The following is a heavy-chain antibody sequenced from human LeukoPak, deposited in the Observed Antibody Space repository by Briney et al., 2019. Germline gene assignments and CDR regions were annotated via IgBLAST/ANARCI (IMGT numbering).Heavy chain of an antibody. CDR3: TREKRYFDWFQADY. Sequence: GGSLRLSCTASGFTFSDYAMSWFRQAPGKGLEWVGFIRNKAYGGTAEYAASVKARFTISRDDSKTIAYLQMNSLKTEDTAVYYCTREKRYFDWFQADYWGQGTLVTVSS. V-gene: IGHV3-49*03. CDR1: GFTFSDYA. J-gene: IGHJ4*02. D-gene: IGHD3-9*01. CDR2: IRNKAYGGTA.